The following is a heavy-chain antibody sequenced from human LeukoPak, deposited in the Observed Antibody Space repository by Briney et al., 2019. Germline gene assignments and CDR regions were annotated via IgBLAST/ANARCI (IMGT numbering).Heavy chain of an antibody. Sequence: AGGSLRLSCAASGFTFDDCAMHWVRQAPGKGLEWVSGISWNSGSIGCADSVKGRFTISRDNAKNSLYLQMDSLRAEDTALYYCAKDRHGSYYGMDVWGQGTTVTDSS. D-gene: IGHD1-26*01. CDR2: ISWNSGSI. CDR3: AKDRHGSYYGMDV. V-gene: IGHV3-9*01. J-gene: IGHJ6*02. CDR1: GFTFDDCA.